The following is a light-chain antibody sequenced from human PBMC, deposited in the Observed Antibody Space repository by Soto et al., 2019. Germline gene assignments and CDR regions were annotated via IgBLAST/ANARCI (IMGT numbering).Light chain of an antibody. CDR3: QQYGSSGT. V-gene: IGKV3-20*01. CDR2: GAS. CDR1: QSVSNNY. Sequence: ELVLTQSPGTLSLSPGESATLSCRASQSVSNNYLAWYQQKPGQAPRLLIYGASNRATGIQDRFSGSGSGTDFTLTISRLEPEDFAVYYCQQYGSSGTCGQGTKVDIK. J-gene: IGKJ1*01.